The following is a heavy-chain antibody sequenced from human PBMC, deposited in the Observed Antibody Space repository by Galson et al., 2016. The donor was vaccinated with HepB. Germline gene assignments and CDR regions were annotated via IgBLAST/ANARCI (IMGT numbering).Heavy chain of an antibody. CDR3: ARDGGGMYCSGGTCDLTKDNRFDP. V-gene: IGHV1-18*01. J-gene: IGHJ5*02. CDR1: GYTFTSSG. CDR2: FSAYNGDT. D-gene: IGHD2-15*01. Sequence: SVKVSCKASGYTFTSSGISWVRQAPGQGLEWMGWFSAYNGDTKYAQKFQGRVTMTTDTSTSTAYMELRSLRSDDTAVYYCARDGGGMYCSGGTCDLTKDNRFDPWGQGTLVTVSS.